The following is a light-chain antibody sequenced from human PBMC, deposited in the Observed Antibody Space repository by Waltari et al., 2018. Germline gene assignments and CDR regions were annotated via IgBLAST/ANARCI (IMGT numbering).Light chain of an antibody. Sequence: DIPLTQSPSFPSASVGDRVTTTCRASQGINRFLAWYQQKPGKAPKLLIYAASTLPSGVPSRFSGSGSGTEFTLTISSLQPEDFAAYYCQQLSTYPWTFGQGTRLEIK. CDR3: QQLSTYPWT. CDR1: QGINRF. J-gene: IGKJ2*02. CDR2: AAS. V-gene: IGKV1-9*01.